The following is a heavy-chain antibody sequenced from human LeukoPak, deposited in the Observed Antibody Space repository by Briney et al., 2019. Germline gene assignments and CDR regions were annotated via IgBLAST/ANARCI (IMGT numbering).Heavy chain of an antibody. D-gene: IGHD6-13*01. CDR2: MNPNSGNT. J-gene: IGHJ3*02. CDR1: GYTFTSYD. CDR3: ARGVPIAAAGSYAFDI. V-gene: IGHV1-8*03. Sequence: ASVKVSCKASGYTFTSYDINWVRQATGQGLEWMGWMNPNSGNTGYAQKFQGRVTITRNTSISTAYMELSSLRSEDTAVYYCARGVPIAAAGSYAFDIWGQGTMVTVSS.